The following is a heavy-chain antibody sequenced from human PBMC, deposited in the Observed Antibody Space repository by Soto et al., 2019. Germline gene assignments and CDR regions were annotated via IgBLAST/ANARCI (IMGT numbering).Heavy chain of an antibody. CDR3: ARQYYYGSGSYLFPFDY. CDR1: GYSFTTYW. Sequence: GESLKISCKGSGYSFTTYWIGWVRQMPGKGLEWMGIIYPGDSDTRYSPSFQGQVTISADKSISTAYLQWSSLKASDTAMYYCARQYYYGSGSYLFPFDYWGQGTLVTVSS. J-gene: IGHJ4*02. V-gene: IGHV5-51*01. CDR2: IYPGDSDT. D-gene: IGHD3-10*01.